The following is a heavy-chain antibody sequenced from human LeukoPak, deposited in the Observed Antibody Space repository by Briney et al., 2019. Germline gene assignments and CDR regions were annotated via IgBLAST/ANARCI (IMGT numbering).Heavy chain of an antibody. CDR2: IQPDGSVK. CDR3: AKDRGWPQFDH. V-gene: IGHV3-7*01. J-gene: IGHJ4*02. CDR1: GFTFSSSW. D-gene: IGHD5-12*01. Sequence: GGSLRLSCAASGFTFSSSWMSWVRQAPGKGLKWVAHIQPDGSVKAYVASVRGRFTISRDNAKNSLYLQMNSLKAEDTAVYYCAKDRGWPQFDHWGQGTLVTASS.